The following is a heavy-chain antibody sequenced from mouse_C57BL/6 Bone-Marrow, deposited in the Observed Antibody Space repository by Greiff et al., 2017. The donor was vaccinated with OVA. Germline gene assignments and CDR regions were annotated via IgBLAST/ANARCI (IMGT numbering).Heavy chain of an antibody. CDR2: INPNNGGT. J-gene: IGHJ2*01. Sequence: VQLKQSGPELVKPGASVKISCKASGYTFTDYYMTWVKQSHGKSLEWIGDINPNNGGTSDNQKFKGRATLTVDKSSSTANMELRGLTSEDSAVYYCARRGGHFDYWGQGTTLTVSS. V-gene: IGHV1-26*01. CDR1: GYTFTDYY. CDR3: ARRGGHFDY. D-gene: IGHD3-3*01.